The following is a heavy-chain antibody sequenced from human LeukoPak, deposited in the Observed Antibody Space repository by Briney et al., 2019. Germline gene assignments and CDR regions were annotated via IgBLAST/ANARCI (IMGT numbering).Heavy chain of an antibody. CDR1: GGSISSSSYY. J-gene: IGHJ6*03. CDR2: IYYSGST. CDR3: ARVDTVYYYMDV. V-gene: IGHV4-39*07. Sequence: SETLSLTCTVSGGSISSSSYYWGWIRQPPGKGLEWIGSIYYSGSTNYNPSLKSRVTISVDTSKNQFSLKLSSVTAADTAVYYCARVDTVYYYMDVWGKGTTVTISS. D-gene: IGHD4-17*01.